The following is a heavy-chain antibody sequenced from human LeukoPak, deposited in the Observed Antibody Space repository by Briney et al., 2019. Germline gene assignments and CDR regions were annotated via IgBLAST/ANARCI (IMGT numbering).Heavy chain of an antibody. CDR1: GGSISSSSYY. CDR3: ARHSIRTSYWCFDL. D-gene: IGHD5-24*01. Sequence: PSETLSLTCTVSGGSISSSSYYWGWIRQPPGKGLEWIGSIYYSGSTYYNPSLKSRVTVSVDTSKNQFSLKLSSVTAADTAVYYCARHSIRTSYWCFDLWGRGTLVTVSS. CDR2: IYYSGST. J-gene: IGHJ2*01. V-gene: IGHV4-39*01.